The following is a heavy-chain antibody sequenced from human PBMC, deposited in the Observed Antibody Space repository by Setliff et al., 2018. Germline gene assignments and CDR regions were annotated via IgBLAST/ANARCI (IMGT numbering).Heavy chain of an antibody. J-gene: IGHJ4*02. Sequence: ASVKVSCKTSGFMFYTFGFCWVRHVPEQGCEWMGCISGYNGNTNYAQKFQDRVTVTMDTSTSTVYMELRSLRSDDTAVYYCASSSAPGVVLAADFDSWGLGTPVTVSS. D-gene: IGHD2-8*01. CDR2: ISGYNGNT. V-gene: IGHV1-18*01. CDR1: GFMFYTFG. CDR3: ASSSAPGVVLAADFDS.